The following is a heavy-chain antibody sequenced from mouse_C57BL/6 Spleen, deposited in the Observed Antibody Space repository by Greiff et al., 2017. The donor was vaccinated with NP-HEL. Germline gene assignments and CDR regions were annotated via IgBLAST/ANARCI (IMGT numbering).Heavy chain of an antibody. V-gene: IGHV2-5*01. D-gene: IGHD2-5*01. CDR1: GFSLTSYG. CDR3: AKTYYSNYYAMDY. CDR2: IWRGGST. Sequence: QVQLKESGPGLVQPSQSLSITCTVSGFSLTSYGVHWVRQSPGKGLEWLGVIWRGGSTDYNAAFMSRLSITKDNSKSQVFFKMNSLQADDTAIYYCAKTYYSNYYAMDYWGQGTSVTVSS. J-gene: IGHJ4*01.